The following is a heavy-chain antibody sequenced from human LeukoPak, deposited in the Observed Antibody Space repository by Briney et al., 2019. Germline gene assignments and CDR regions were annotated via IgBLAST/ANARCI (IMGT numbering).Heavy chain of an antibody. D-gene: IGHD4-17*01. Sequence: GGSLRLSCAASGFTFSSYSMNWVRQAPGKGLEWVSTISGSGGSTYYADSVKGRFTISRDNSKNTLYLQMNSLRAEDTAVYYCAKDRQTTVTTEVGYWGQGTLVTVSS. V-gene: IGHV3-23*01. CDR1: GFTFSSYS. J-gene: IGHJ4*02. CDR2: ISGSGGST. CDR3: AKDRQTTVTTEVGY.